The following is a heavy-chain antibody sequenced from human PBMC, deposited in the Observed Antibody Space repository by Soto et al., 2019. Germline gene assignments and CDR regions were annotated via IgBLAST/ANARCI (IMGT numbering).Heavy chain of an antibody. CDR1: GFTFGRYA. V-gene: IGHV3-30-3*01. CDR3: ASVATNSYNWLDP. CDR2: VSSDGNNK. Sequence: GGSLRLSCAASGFTFGRYAMSWVRQAPGKGQEWVAVVSSDGNNKYYADSVKGRFIISRDNSKNTLYLQMNSLRAEDTAVYYCASVATNSYNWLDPWGQGTLVTVSS. J-gene: IGHJ5*02. D-gene: IGHD5-12*01.